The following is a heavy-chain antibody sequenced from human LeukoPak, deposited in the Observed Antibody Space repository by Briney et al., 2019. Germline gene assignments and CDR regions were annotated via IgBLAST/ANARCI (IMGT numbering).Heavy chain of an antibody. CDR1: GYTFTSYA. D-gene: IGHD3-10*01. J-gene: IGHJ6*03. CDR2: INTNTGNP. CDR3: ARDQGFRMVRGGTSYYMDV. V-gene: IGHV7-4-1*02. Sequence: ASVKVSCKASGYTFTSYAMNWVRQAPGQGLEWMGWINTNTGNPTYAQGFTGRFVFSLDTSVSTAYLQISSLKAEDTAVYYCARDQGFRMVRGGTSYYMDVWGKGTTVTVSS.